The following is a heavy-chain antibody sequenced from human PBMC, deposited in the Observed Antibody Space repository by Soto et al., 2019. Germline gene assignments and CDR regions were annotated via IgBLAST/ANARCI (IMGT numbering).Heavy chain of an antibody. J-gene: IGHJ6*02. CDR3: ARVAHGDYVWLGYYYYYGMDV. V-gene: IGHV3-33*01. CDR2: IWYDGSNK. Sequence: QVQLVESGGGVVQPGRSLRLSCAASGFTFSSYGMHWVRQAPGKGLEWVAVIWYDGSNKYYADSVKGRFTISRDNSKNTLYLQMNSLRAEDTAVYYCARVAHGDYVWLGYYYYYGMDVWGQGTTVTVSS. D-gene: IGHD4-17*01. CDR1: GFTFSSYG.